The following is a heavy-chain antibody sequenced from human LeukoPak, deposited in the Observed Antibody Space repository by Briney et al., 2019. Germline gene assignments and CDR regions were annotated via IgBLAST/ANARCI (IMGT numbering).Heavy chain of an antibody. CDR3: AKDDRGYCSGGSCYPDY. D-gene: IGHD2-15*01. Sequence: PGGSLRLSCAASGSTFSNYGMHWVRQAPGKGLEWVATILYDGSYKYYADSVKGRFTISRDNSKNTLYLQMNSLRAEDTAVYYCAKDDRGYCSGGSCYPDYWGQGTLVTVST. J-gene: IGHJ4*02. CDR2: ILYDGSYK. CDR1: GSTFSNYG. V-gene: IGHV3-30*18.